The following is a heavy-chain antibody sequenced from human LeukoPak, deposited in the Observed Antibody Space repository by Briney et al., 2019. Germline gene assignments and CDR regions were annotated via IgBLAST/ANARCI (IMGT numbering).Heavy chain of an antibody. CDR3: ARGGPYYYDREGQAFDDY. V-gene: IGHV1-8*01. CDR2: MNPNSGNT. D-gene: IGHD3-22*01. J-gene: IGHJ4*02. CDR1: GYTFTSYD. Sequence: ASVKVSCKASGYTFTSYDINWVRQATGQGLEWMGWMNPNSGNTGYAQKFQGRVTMTRNTSISTAYMELSSLRSEDTAVYYCARGGPYYYDREGQAFDDYWGQGTLVTVSS.